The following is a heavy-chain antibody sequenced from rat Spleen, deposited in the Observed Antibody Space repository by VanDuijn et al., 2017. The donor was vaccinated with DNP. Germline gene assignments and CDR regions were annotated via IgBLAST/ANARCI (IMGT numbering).Heavy chain of an antibody. CDR3: ARWTRYFDY. CDR1: GYSITSSYR. V-gene: IGHV3-3*01. Sequence: EVQLQESGPGLVKPSQSLSLTCSVTGYSITSSYRWNWIRKFPGNKLEWMGYINSAGSTKYNPSLKSRISITRETSKNHFFLHLNSVTTEDTATYYCARWTRYFDYWGQGVMVTVSS. D-gene: IGHD1-7*01. J-gene: IGHJ2*01. CDR2: INSAGST.